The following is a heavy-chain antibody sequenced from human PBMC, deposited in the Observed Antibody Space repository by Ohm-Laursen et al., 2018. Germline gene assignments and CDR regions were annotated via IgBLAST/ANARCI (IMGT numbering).Heavy chain of an antibody. CDR1: GFTLRDHG. Sequence: SLRLSCAATGFTLRDHGMHWVRQAPGKGLEWVSLISYDGGNKYYIDSVKGRFAISRDNSRNTVTLQMDNRRVGDTGIYFCARDSSQHLYYNYGMDVWGQGTTVTVSS. J-gene: IGHJ6*02. CDR3: ARDSSQHLYYNYGMDV. D-gene: IGHD2-2*01. V-gene: IGHV3-30*03. CDR2: ISYDGGNK.